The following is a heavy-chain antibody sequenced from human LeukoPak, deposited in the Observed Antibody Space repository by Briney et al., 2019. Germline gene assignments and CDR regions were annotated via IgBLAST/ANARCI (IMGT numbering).Heavy chain of an antibody. CDR3: ARDQLTNYVWGSYRYPHDAFDI. J-gene: IGHJ3*02. CDR2: ISAYNGNT. Sequence: ASVKVSCKASGYTFTSYGISWVRRAPGQGLEWMGWISAYNGNTNYAQKLQGRVTMTTDTSTSTAYMELRSLRSDDTAVYYCARDQLTNYVWGSYRYPHDAFDIWGQGTMVTVSS. V-gene: IGHV1-18*01. CDR1: GYTFTSYG. D-gene: IGHD3-16*02.